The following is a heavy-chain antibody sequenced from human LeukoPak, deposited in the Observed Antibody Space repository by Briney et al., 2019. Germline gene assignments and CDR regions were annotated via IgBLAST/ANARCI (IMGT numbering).Heavy chain of an antibody. CDR3: ARGRGGRCSGGSCYFDY. D-gene: IGHD2-15*01. CDR1: GFTFSSYS. Sequence: GGSLRLSCAASGFTFSSYSMNWVRQAPGKGLEWVSSISSSSSYIYYADSVKGRFTISRDNAKNSLYLQMNSLRAEDTAVYYCARGRGGRCSGGSCYFDYWGQGTLVTVSS. V-gene: IGHV3-21*01. CDR2: ISSSSSYI. J-gene: IGHJ4*02.